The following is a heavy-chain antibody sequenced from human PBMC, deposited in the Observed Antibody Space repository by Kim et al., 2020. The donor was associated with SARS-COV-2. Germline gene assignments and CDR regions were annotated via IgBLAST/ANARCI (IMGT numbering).Heavy chain of an antibody. CDR3: ARDRYYYDSSGYRSGFDP. V-gene: IGHV4-4*07. Sequence: SETLSLTCPVSGGSISSYYCSWIRPPAGKGLEWIGRIYTSGSTNYHPSLTSRVTMSVDTSKNQFSLKLSSVTAADTAGYYCARDRYYYDSSGYRSGFDPWGQGTLVTVSS. J-gene: IGHJ5*02. CDR2: IYTSGST. CDR1: GGSISSYY. D-gene: IGHD3-22*01.